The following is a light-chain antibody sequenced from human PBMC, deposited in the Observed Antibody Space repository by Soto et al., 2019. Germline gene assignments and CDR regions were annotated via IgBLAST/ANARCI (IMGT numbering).Light chain of an antibody. Sequence: DIQMTQSPSSVSSSVGDRVTITCRASQGFGSWLAWYQQKPGKAPNLLIYAASSLQSGVPSRFSGSGSGTDFTLTISSLQPEDFAIYYCQQANSFPMTFGGGTKVEI. CDR1: QGFGSW. V-gene: IGKV1D-12*01. CDR3: QQANSFPMT. J-gene: IGKJ4*01. CDR2: AAS.